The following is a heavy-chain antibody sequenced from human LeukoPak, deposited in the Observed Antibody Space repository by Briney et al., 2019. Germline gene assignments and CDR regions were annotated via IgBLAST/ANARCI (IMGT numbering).Heavy chain of an antibody. V-gene: IGHV3-20*04. CDR2: INWNGGST. Sequence: GGSLRLSCAASGFTFDDYGMSGVRHAPGKGLEWVSGINWNGGSTGYADSVKGRFTISRDNAKNSLYLQMNSLRAEDTALYYCARLGATTEYYYYYMDVWGKGTTVTVSS. J-gene: IGHJ6*03. CDR3: ARLGATTEYYYYYMDV. D-gene: IGHD1-26*01. CDR1: GFTFDDYG.